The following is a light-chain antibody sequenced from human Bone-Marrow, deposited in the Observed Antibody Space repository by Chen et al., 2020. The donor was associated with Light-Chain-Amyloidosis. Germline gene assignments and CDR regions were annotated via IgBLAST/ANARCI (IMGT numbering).Light chain of an antibody. J-gene: IGLJ1*01. CDR1: STDGGGYNS. Sequence: QSALTQPASVSGSAGQTIPISCPGTSTDGGGYNSVSWYQQHPGKAPKLMIYDVSPRPSGVSSRFSGSKAGNTASLTISGLQAEDEADYYCSSYSASSFYVFGTAPTVTGL. CDR2: DVS. V-gene: IGLV2-14*03. CDR3: SSYSASSFYV.